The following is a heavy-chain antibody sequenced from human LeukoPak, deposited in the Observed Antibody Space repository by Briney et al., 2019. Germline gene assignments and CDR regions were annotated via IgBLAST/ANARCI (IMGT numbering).Heavy chain of an antibody. J-gene: IGHJ5*02. CDR2: ISSSGST. CDR3: ARDQLGRGVWFDP. V-gene: IGHV4-59*01. Sequence: KPSETLSLTCTVSGDSISSYSWSWIRQPPGKGLEWIGYISSSGSTNYSPSLKSRVTISVDTSKNQFSLKLSSVTAADTAVYYCARDQLGRGVWFDPWGQGTLVTVSS. D-gene: IGHD1-1*01. CDR1: GDSISSYS.